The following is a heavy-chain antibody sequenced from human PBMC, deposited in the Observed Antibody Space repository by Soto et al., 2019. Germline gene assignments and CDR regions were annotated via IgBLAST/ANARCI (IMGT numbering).Heavy chain of an antibody. Sequence: SETLSLTCTVSGGSISTYYWSWIRQPPGKGLECIGYIYYSGSTNYNPSLKSRVTISVDTSKNQFSLKLSSVTAADTAVYYCSRSDSSGHYFRFDSWGQGTPVTVSS. CDR3: SRSDSSGHYFRFDS. CDR1: GGSISTYY. J-gene: IGHJ5*01. V-gene: IGHV4-59*01. CDR2: IYYSGST. D-gene: IGHD6-25*01.